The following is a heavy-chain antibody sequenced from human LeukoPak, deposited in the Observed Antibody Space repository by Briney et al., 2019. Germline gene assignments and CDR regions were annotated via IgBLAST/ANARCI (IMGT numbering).Heavy chain of an antibody. D-gene: IGHD4-17*01. CDR1: GFPFRSYA. CDR2: IRYDGSYK. V-gene: IGHV3-30*02. Sequence: PGRTLRLSCAASGFPFRSYAMHCVRQAPGKGLEWVAFIRYDGSYKYYADSVKGRFTISRDNSKNTLYLQMNRLRAEDTAVYYCAKIPYGDYLLGYYYYMDVWGKETTVTVSS. J-gene: IGHJ6*03. CDR3: AKIPYGDYLLGYYYYMDV.